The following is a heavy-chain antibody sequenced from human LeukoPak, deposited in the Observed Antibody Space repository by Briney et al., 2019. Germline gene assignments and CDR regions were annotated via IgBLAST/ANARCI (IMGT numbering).Heavy chain of an antibody. CDR3: ARRDSVDWYADY. J-gene: IGHJ4*02. CDR1: GYSLTSYW. D-gene: IGHD3-9*01. V-gene: IGHV5-51*01. CDR2: IYPGDSDT. Sequence: PGESLKISCKGSGYSLTSYWIGWVRQMPGKGLEWMGVIYPGDSDTTYSPSFQGQISISADKSINTAYLQWSSLKASDTAIYYCARRDSVDWYADYWGQGTLVTVSA.